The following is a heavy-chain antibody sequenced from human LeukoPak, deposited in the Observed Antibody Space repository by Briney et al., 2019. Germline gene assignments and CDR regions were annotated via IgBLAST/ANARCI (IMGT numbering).Heavy chain of an antibody. Sequence: PGESLRLSCAASGFTVSSHYMTWVRQAPGKGVEWVSVIYTAGGTFYADSVKGRFTISRDNSENTLYLQMNSLRVEDTAVYYCARVQGSGLPRWYWGQGTLVTVSS. CDR3: ARVQGSGLPRWY. CDR2: IYTAGGT. J-gene: IGHJ4*02. CDR1: GFTVSSHY. D-gene: IGHD2-15*01. V-gene: IGHV3-66*01.